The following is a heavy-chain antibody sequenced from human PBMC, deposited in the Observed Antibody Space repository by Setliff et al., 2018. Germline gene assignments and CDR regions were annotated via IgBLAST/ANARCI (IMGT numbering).Heavy chain of an antibody. Sequence: PGGSLRLSCAASGFTFSSYWMYWVRQAPGKGLVWVSRINRDGSYTVYADSVKGRFTISRDNARNILFLQMNSLRVEDTAMYYCARDFMTVTTSDYWGPGTLVTVSS. D-gene: IGHD4-17*01. J-gene: IGHJ4*02. CDR1: GFTFSSYW. V-gene: IGHV3-74*01. CDR3: ARDFMTVTTSDY. CDR2: INRDGSYT.